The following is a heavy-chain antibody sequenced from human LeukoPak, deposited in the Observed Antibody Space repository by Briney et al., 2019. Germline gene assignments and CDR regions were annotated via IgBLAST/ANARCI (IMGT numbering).Heavy chain of an antibody. CDR3: AKEAPMIVVAPVANY. CDR1: GFTFSIYA. Sequence: PGGSLRLSCAASGFTFSIYAMSWVRQAPGKGLEWVSAISGSGGSGGSTYYADSVKGRFTISRDNSKNTLYLQMNSLRAEDTAAYYCAKEAPMIVVAPVANYWGQGTLVTVSS. CDR2: ISGSGGSGGST. D-gene: IGHD3-22*01. J-gene: IGHJ4*02. V-gene: IGHV3-23*01.